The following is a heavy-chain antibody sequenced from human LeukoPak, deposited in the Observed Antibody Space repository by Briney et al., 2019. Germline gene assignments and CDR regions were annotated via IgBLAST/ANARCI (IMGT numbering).Heavy chain of an antibody. J-gene: IGHJ4*02. V-gene: IGHV4-34*04. CDR1: GGSFRDYY. Sequence: SETLSLTCAVYGGSFRDYYWSWIRQPPGKGLEWIGEINHSGSTKQNPSLKSRATISVDTSKNQFSLKLTSVTAADTAVYYCARQLTYDSGNSFDYWGQGNLVTVSS. D-gene: IGHD3-10*01. CDR3: ARQLTYDSGNSFDY. CDR2: INHSGST.